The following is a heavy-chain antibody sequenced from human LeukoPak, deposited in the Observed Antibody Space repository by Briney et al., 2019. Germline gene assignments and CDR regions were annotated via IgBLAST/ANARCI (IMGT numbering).Heavy chain of an antibody. J-gene: IGHJ1*01. CDR2: ISGSGGST. D-gene: IGHD3-10*01. CDR3: AKDRGYYGSGSYKEYFQH. V-gene: IGHV3-23*01. Sequence: AGGSLRLSCAASGFTFSSYAMSWVRQAPGKGLEWVSAISGSGGSTYYADSVKGRFTTSRDNSKNTLYLQMNNLRAEDTAVYYCAKDRGYYGSGSYKEYFQHWGQGTLVTVSS. CDR1: GFTFSSYA.